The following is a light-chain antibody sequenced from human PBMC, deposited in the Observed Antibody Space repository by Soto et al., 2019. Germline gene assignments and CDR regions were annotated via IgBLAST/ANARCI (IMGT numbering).Light chain of an antibody. CDR2: DAS. Sequence: DIPMTQSPSSLSAAVGDRVTITCRASQDIRNYIAWYQQKPGKVPNLLIFDASTLQTGVPSRFSGSGSGTNFTLTISSLQPEDIATYYCQKYNGVPLTIGGGTKVEIK. CDR1: QDIRNY. CDR3: QKYNGVPLT. J-gene: IGKJ4*01. V-gene: IGKV1-27*01.